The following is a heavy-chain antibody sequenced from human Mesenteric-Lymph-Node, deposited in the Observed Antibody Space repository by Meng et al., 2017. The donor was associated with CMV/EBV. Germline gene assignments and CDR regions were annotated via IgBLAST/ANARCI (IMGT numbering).Heavy chain of an antibody. V-gene: IGHV3-21*01. CDR1: GFTFSGYS. Sequence: GGSLRLSCAASGFTFSGYSMNWVRQAPGKRLEWVSSISSSSTYIYYADSVKGRFTISRDNAKDSLYLQMSSLRAEDTAVYYCARDRDRGDAFDFWGQGTMVTVSS. D-gene: IGHD1-14*01. J-gene: IGHJ3*01. CDR3: ARDRDRGDAFDF. CDR2: ISSSSTYI.